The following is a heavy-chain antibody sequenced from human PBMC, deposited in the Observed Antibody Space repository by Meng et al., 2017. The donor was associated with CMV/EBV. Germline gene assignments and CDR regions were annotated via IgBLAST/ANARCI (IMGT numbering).Heavy chain of an antibody. Sequence: SVKVSCKISGGTFNTYSITWVRPAPGQGFELMGLTIPLLDSPSYAQKFRGRVSITTDESTSTVAMELTSLTSEDTAVYYCARDGPGGGNYCLFWGQGTLVTVSS. J-gene: IGHJ4*02. CDR1: GGTFNTYS. V-gene: IGHV1-69*16. CDR3: ARDGPGGGNYCLF. CDR2: TIPLLDSP. D-gene: IGHD1-26*01.